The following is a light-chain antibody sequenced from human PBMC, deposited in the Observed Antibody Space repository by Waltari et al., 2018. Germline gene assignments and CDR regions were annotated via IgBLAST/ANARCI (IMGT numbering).Light chain of an antibody. CDR3: QQYYSVPQWT. Sequence: DIVMTQSPDSLAVSLGERATINCKSSQSVLYSSNNKNYLAWYQQKPGQPPKVLIYWASIRESGVPDRFSGSWSGTDFTLTISSLQAEDVAVYYCQQYYSVPQWTFGQGTKVEIK. J-gene: IGKJ1*01. V-gene: IGKV4-1*01. CDR1: QSVLYSSNNKNY. CDR2: WAS.